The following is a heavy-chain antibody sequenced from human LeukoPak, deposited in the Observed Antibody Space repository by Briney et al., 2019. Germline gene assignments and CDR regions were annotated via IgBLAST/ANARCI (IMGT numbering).Heavy chain of an antibody. CDR1: GYTLTELS. CDR2: FDPEDGET. Sequence: ASVKVSCKVSGYTLTELSMHWVRQAPGKGREWMGGFDPEDGETIYAQKFQGRVTMTEDTSTDTAYMELSSLRSEDTAVYYCAPTAGADYCSSTSCYDYWGQGTLVTVSS. J-gene: IGHJ4*02. D-gene: IGHD2-2*01. V-gene: IGHV1-24*01. CDR3: APTAGADYCSSTSCYDY.